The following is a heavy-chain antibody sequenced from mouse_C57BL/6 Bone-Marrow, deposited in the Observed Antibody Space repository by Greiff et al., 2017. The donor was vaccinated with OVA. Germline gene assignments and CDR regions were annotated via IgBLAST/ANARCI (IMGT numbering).Heavy chain of an antibody. J-gene: IGHJ2*01. CDR2: IHPNSGST. CDR1: GYTFTSYW. CDR3: ARGRQLRLPYYFDY. D-gene: IGHD3-2*02. V-gene: IGHV1-64*01. Sequence: QVQLQQPGAELVKPGASVKLSCKASGYTFTSYWMHWVKQRPGQGLEWIGMIHPNSGSTNYNEKFKSKATLTVDKSSSTAYMQRSSLTSEDSAVYYCARGRQLRLPYYFDYWGQGTTLTVSS.